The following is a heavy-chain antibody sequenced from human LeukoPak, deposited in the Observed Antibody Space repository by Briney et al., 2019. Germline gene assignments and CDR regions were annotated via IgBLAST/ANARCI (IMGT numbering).Heavy chain of an antibody. V-gene: IGHV4-59*01. Sequence: PSETLSLTCTVSGGSISSYYWSWLRQPPGKGLEWIGYIYYSGSTNYNPSLKSRVTISVDTSKNQFSLKLSSVTAADTAVYYCARGSPRYYYYGMDVWGQGTTVTVSS. J-gene: IGHJ6*02. CDR1: GGSISSYY. CDR2: IYYSGST. CDR3: ARGSPRYYYYGMDV. D-gene: IGHD2-15*01.